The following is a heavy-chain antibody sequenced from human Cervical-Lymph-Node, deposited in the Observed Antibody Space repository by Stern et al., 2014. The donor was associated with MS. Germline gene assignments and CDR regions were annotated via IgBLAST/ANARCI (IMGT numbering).Heavy chain of an antibody. CDR2: IYPSDSDT. J-gene: IGHJ4*02. Sequence: VQLVQSGAEVKKPGESLKISCQGSGYYFSSHWIAWVRQMPGKGLGWMGIIYPSDSDTRYSPSFQGRVSISADSSAAYLQWSSLEASDTAIYYCARYTTYGLPFDYWGQGTRVAVSS. CDR3: ARYTTYGLPFDY. D-gene: IGHD3-10*01. CDR1: GYYFSSHW. V-gene: IGHV5-51*01.